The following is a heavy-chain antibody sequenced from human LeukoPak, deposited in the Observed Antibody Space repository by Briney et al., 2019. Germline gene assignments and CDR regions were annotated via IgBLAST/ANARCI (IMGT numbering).Heavy chain of an antibody. Sequence: HPGGSLRLSCAASGFGFSSYWMSWVRRAPGKGLEWVANINEDGSEKYYVDSVKGRFTISRDNAKNSLYLQMNSLRAEDTAVYYCAELGITMIGGVWGKGTTVTISS. CDR3: AELGITMIGGV. CDR2: INEDGSEK. D-gene: IGHD3-10*02. CDR1: GFGFSSYW. J-gene: IGHJ6*04. V-gene: IGHV3-7*01.